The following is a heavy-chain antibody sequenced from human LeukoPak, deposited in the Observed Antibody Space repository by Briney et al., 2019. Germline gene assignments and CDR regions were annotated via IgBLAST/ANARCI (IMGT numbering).Heavy chain of an antibody. D-gene: IGHD3-3*01. CDR2: IYTSGST. V-gene: IGHV4-4*07. CDR1: GGSISSYY. Sequence: SETLSLTCTVSGGSISSYYWSWIRQPAGKGLEWIGRIYTSGSTNYNPSLKSRVTVSVDTSKNQFSLKLSSVTAADTAVYYCARGPQADYDFWSGYSYDAFDIWGQGTMVTVSS. J-gene: IGHJ3*02. CDR3: ARGPQADYDFWSGYSYDAFDI.